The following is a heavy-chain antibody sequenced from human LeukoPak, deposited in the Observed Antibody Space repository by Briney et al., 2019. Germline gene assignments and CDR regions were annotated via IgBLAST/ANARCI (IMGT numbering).Heavy chain of an antibody. CDR2: INPKSGGT. CDR1: GYTFTGYY. D-gene: IGHD6-13*01. V-gene: IGHV1-2*02. Sequence: ASVKVSCKASGYTFTGYYMHWVRQAPGQGLEWMGWINPKSGGTNYAQKFQGRVTMTRDTSISTAYMELSRLRSDDTAVYYCARERIAAAPYYYGMDVWGQGTTVTVSS. J-gene: IGHJ6*02. CDR3: ARERIAAAPYYYGMDV.